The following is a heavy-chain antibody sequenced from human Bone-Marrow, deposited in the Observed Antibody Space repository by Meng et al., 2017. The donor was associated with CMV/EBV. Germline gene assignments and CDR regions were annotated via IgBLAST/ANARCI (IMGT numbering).Heavy chain of an antibody. CDR3: ARAGTIPWSGFERNWFDP. D-gene: IGHD3-3*01. CDR2: IYYSGST. CDR1: GGSISSGGYY. V-gene: IGHV4-31*03. J-gene: IGHJ5*02. Sequence: LRLSCTVSGGSISSGGYYWSWIRQHPGKGLEWIGYIYYSGSTYYNPSLKSRVTISVDTSKNQFSLKLSSVTAADTAVYYCARAGTIPWSGFERNWFDPWGQGTLVPVSS.